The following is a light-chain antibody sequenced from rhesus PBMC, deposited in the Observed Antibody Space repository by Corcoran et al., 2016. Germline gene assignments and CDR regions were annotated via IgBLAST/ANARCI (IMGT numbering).Light chain of an antibody. V-gene: IGKV1-74*01. Sequence: DIQLTQSPSSLSASVGDTVTITCRASETVNNYLNWYQQKPGKAPKLLDLEASTLQGGVPPRFSGSGSGTDYTLIISSLQSEDVATYYCQHNYSTPFTFGPGTKLDIK. CDR1: ETVNNY. CDR2: EAS. J-gene: IGKJ3*01. CDR3: QHNYSTPFT.